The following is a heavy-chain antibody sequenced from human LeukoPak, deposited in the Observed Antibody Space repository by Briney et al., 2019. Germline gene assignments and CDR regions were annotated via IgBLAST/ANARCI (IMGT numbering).Heavy chain of an antibody. Sequence: GASVKVSCKASGYTFTSYDINWVRQATGQGLEWMGWMNPNSGNTGYAQKFQGRVTITRNTSISTAYMELSSLRSEDTAVYYCARAPLRYFDWLSLYYFDYWGQGTLVTVSS. V-gene: IGHV1-8*03. CDR2: MNPNSGNT. D-gene: IGHD3-9*01. J-gene: IGHJ4*02. CDR1: GYTFTSYD. CDR3: ARAPLRYFDWLSLYYFDY.